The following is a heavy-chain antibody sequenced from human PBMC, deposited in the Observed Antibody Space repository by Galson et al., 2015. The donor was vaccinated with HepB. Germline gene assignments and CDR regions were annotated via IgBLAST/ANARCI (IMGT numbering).Heavy chain of an antibody. CDR1: GFTFSSYG. D-gene: IGHD3-22*01. V-gene: IGHV3-30*18. CDR2: ISYDGSNK. J-gene: IGHJ4*02. Sequence: SLRLSCAASGFTFSSYGMHWVRQAPGKGLEWVAVISYDGSNKYYADSVKGRFTISRDNSKNTLYLQMNSLRAEDTAVYYCAKPLVYYDDSSGYYGFVYWGQGTLVTVSS. CDR3: AKPLVYYDDSSGYYGFVY.